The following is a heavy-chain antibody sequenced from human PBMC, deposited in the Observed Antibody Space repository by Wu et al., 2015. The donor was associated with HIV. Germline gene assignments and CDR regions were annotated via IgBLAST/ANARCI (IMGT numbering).Heavy chain of an antibody. CDR2: MNPNSGNT. CDR3: VRGRGPAAIKPHNWFDS. V-gene: IGHV1-8*01. Sequence: QVQLVQSGAEVKKPGASVKVSCKASGYIFSSYDINWVRQATGQGLEWVGWMNPNSGNTGYAQKFQDRVTMTRNTSKSTADMELTSLTFEDTAVYYCVRGRGPAAIKPHNWFDSWGQGTLVTVSS. J-gene: IGHJ5*01. D-gene: IGHD6-25*01. CDR1: GYIFSSYD.